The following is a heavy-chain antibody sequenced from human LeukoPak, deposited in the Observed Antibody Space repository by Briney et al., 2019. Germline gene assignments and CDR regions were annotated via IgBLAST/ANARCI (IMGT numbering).Heavy chain of an antibody. Sequence: GGSLRLSCAASGFTFSSYGMHWVRQAPGKGLEWVAFIRYDGSNKYYANSVKGRFTISRDNSKNTLYLQMNSLRAEDTAVYYCARDLGQYYDTSDNWFDPWGQGTLVTVSS. CDR2: IRYDGSNK. CDR3: ARDLGQYYDTSDNWFDP. CDR1: GFTFSSYG. D-gene: IGHD3-22*01. V-gene: IGHV3-30*02. J-gene: IGHJ5*02.